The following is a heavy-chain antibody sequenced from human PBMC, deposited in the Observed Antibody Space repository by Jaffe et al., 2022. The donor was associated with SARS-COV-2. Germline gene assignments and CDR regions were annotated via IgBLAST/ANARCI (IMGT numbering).Heavy chain of an antibody. Sequence: QVQLVESGGGVVQPGRSLRLSCAASGFTFSSYGMHWVRQAPGKGLEWVAVIWYDGSNKYYADSVKGRFTISRDNSKNTLYLQMNSLRAEDTAVYYCARDLGAYCGGDCYTDYWGQGTLVTVSS. CDR3: ARDLGAYCGGDCYTDY. D-gene: IGHD2-21*02. CDR2: IWYDGSNK. J-gene: IGHJ4*02. V-gene: IGHV3-33*01. CDR1: GFTFSSYG.